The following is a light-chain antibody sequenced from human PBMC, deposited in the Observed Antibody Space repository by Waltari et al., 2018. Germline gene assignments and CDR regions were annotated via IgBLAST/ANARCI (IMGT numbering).Light chain of an antibody. J-gene: IGLJ2*01. V-gene: IGLV2-14*03. Sequence: QSALTQPASVSGSPGQSITISCTGTSSDVGGYNYVSWYQQHPDKAPKLMLYDVNNRASGFSDRFSGSKSGNTASLTISGLQAEDEADYYCSSYTSSSTLFGGGTKLTVL. CDR2: DVN. CDR3: SSYTSSSTL. CDR1: SSDVGGYNY.